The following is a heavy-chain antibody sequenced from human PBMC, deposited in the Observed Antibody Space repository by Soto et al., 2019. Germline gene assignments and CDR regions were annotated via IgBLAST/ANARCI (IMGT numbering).Heavy chain of an antibody. CDR3: ARGCNGLRFLEWYTQSAHFCYGMDV. CDR1: GFTFSSYG. J-gene: IGHJ6*02. Sequence: GGSLRLSCAASGFTFSSYGMHWVRQAPGKGLEWVAVIWYDGSNKYYADSVKGRFTISRDNSKNTLYLQMNSLRAEDTAVYYCARGCNGLRFLEWYTQSAHFCYGMDVWGQGTTVTVSS. CDR2: IWYDGSNK. V-gene: IGHV3-33*01. D-gene: IGHD3-3*01.